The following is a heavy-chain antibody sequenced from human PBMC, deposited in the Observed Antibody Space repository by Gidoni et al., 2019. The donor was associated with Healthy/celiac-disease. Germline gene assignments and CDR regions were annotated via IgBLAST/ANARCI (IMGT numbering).Heavy chain of an antibody. Sequence: EVQLLESGGGLVQPGGSLRLSCAASGFTFRRYAMSWVRQAPGKGLEWVSAISGSGGSTYYADSVKGRFTISRDNSKNTLYLQMNSLRAEDTAVYYCAKDQDIVVVVAATAAFDIWGQGTMVTVSS. V-gene: IGHV3-23*01. CDR1: GFTFRRYA. J-gene: IGHJ3*02. CDR2: ISGSGGST. D-gene: IGHD2-15*01. CDR3: AKDQDIVVVVAATAAFDI.